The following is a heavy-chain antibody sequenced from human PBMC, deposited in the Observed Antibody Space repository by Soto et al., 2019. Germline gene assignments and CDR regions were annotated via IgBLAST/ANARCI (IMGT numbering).Heavy chain of an antibody. Sequence: GESLKISCRGSGYSFTSYWISWVRQMPGKGLEWMGRIDPSDSYTNYSPSFQGHVTIPADKSISTAYLQWSSLKASDTAMYYCARGDYDYYYGMDVWGQGTTVTVSS. J-gene: IGHJ6*02. CDR3: ARGDYDYYYGMDV. V-gene: IGHV5-10-1*01. CDR1: GYSFTSYW. CDR2: IDPSDSYT.